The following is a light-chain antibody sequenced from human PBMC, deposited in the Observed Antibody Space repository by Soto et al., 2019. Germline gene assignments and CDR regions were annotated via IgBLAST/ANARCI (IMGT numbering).Light chain of an antibody. Sequence: EVVWKQSPGSLSLSPGERAAISCRTSQSVSSTYLAWYQQKPGQAPRLLIYGASSRATGIPDRFSGSGSGTDFTLTISRLEPEDFAVYYCQQYGSSPWTFGQGTKVDIK. CDR2: GAS. V-gene: IGKV3-20*01. CDR3: QQYGSSPWT. J-gene: IGKJ1*01. CDR1: QSVSSTY.